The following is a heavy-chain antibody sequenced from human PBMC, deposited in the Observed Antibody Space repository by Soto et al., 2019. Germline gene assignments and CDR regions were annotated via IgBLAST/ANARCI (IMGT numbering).Heavy chain of an antibody. CDR2: ISGSGGST. CDR3: AKADYDILTGYLEYFQH. J-gene: IGHJ1*01. D-gene: IGHD3-9*01. Sequence: PGGSLRLSCAASGFTFSSYAMSWVRQAPGKGLEWVSAISGSGGSTYYADSVKGRFTISRDNSKNTLYLQMNSLRAEDTAVYYCAKADYDILTGYLEYFQHWGQGTLVTVSS. V-gene: IGHV3-23*01. CDR1: GFTFSSYA.